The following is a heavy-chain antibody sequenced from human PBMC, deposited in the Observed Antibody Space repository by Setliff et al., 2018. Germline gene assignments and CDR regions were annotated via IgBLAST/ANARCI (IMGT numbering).Heavy chain of an antibody. CDR1: GYTFTSYG. CDR3: ASDRREWDLPYCYYGMDV. D-gene: IGHD1-26*01. J-gene: IGHJ6*02. V-gene: IGHV1-18*01. Sequence: ASVKVSCKASGYTFTSYGITWVRQAPGQGVEWMGWISVYNGNTNYAQKLQGRVTMTTDTSTSTAYMELRSLRSDDTAVYYCASDRREWDLPYCYYGMDVWGQGTTVTVSS. CDR2: ISVYNGNT.